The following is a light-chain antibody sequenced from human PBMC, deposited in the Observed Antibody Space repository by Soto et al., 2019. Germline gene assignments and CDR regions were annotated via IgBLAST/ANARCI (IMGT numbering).Light chain of an antibody. CDR2: GAS. CDR3: QQYGSSLVT. Sequence: EIVLTQSPGTLSLSPGERATLSCRASQSVSNSYLAWYQQKPGQAPRLLIYGASTRATGIPDRFSGSGSGTDFTLTISRLEPEDFAVYYCQQYGSSLVTFGPGTKWIS. V-gene: IGKV3-20*01. J-gene: IGKJ3*01. CDR1: QSVSNSY.